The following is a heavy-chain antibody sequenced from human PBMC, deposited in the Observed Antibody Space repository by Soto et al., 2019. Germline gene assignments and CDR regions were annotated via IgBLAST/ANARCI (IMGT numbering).Heavy chain of an antibody. CDR3: ARNMVRGVIHHYGMDV. CDR1: GYSFTSYW. V-gene: IGHV5-10-1*01. CDR2: IDPSDSYT. J-gene: IGHJ6*02. D-gene: IGHD3-10*01. Sequence: GESLKISCKGSGYSFTSYWISWVRQMPGKGLEWMGRIDPSDSYTNYSPSFQGHVTISADKSIGTAYLQWSSLKASDTAMYYCARNMVRGVIHHYGMDVWGQGTTVTVSS.